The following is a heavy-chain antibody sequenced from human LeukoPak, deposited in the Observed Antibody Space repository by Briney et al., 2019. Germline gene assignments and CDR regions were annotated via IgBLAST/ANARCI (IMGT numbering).Heavy chain of an antibody. Sequence: GGSLRLSCAASGFTFSSYTMSWVRQAPGKGPEWVSTITTSDGNTYYADSVKGRFTVSRDNSKSTLFLQMNSLRAEDTAVYYCAKDGGLWVSAHWGDSWGRGTLVTVSS. J-gene: IGHJ4*02. CDR3: AKDGGLWVSAHWGDS. CDR2: ITTSDGNT. V-gene: IGHV3-23*01. CDR1: GFTFSSYT. D-gene: IGHD7-27*01.